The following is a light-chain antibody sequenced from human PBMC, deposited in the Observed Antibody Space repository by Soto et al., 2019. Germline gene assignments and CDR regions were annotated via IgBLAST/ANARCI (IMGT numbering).Light chain of an antibody. V-gene: IGKV1-5*01. CDR1: QSISSW. Sequence: IQMTQSPPTLSASVGDRVTITGRASQSISSWLAWYQQKPGKAPKLLIYDDSSLESGVPSRFSGSGSGTEFTLPISSLQPDEFATYYCQQYSSYSAWTFGEGTKVDIK. CDR2: DDS. J-gene: IGKJ1*01. CDR3: QQYSSYSAWT.